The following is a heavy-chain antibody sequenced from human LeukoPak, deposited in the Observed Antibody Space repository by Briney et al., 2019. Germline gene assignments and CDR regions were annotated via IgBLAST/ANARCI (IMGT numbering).Heavy chain of an antibody. CDR3: ARGGGRGWHSHGAEFDY. CDR2: INHGRST. CDR1: GGSFSGFY. D-gene: IGHD6-19*01. J-gene: IGHJ5*01. Sequence: PSETLSLTCAAYGGSFSGFYWNWIRHPPGKGLEWIGEINHGRSTNYNPYPKSRVTISVDTSEKQLSLGRGSVTAADAAVYYCARGGGRGWHSHGAEFDYWGHGTLITVSS. V-gene: IGHV4-34*01.